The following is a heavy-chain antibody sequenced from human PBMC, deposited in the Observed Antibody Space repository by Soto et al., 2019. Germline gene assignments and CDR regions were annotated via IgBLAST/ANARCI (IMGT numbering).Heavy chain of an antibody. J-gene: IGHJ6*02. CDR1: GGTFSSYT. D-gene: IGHD5-12*01. Sequence: QVQLVQSGAEVKKPRSSVKVSCKASGGTFSSYTISWVRQAPGQGLEWMGRIIPILGIANYAQKFQGRVTITADKSTSTAYMELSSLRSEDTAVYYCASTIVATIRASYYYYYYGMDVWGQGTTVTVSS. V-gene: IGHV1-69*02. CDR3: ASTIVATIRASYYYYYYGMDV. CDR2: IIPILGIA.